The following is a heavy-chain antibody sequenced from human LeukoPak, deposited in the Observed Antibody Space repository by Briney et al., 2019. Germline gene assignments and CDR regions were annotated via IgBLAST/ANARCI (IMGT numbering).Heavy chain of an antibody. V-gene: IGHV1-18*01. CDR1: GYTFISYG. J-gene: IGHJ4*02. Sequence: ASVKVSCTASGYTFISYGISWVRQAPGHELEWMGWISAYNGNTNYAQKFQGRVTMTTHTSTSTAYTELRSLRSEDRAVYYCARGEVGESYEIAFDYWGQGTLVTVPS. CDR2: ISAYNGNT. D-gene: IGHD5-12*01. CDR3: ARGEVGESYEIAFDY.